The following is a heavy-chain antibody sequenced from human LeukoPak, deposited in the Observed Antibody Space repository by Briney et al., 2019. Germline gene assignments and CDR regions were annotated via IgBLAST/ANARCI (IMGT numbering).Heavy chain of an antibody. V-gene: IGHV3-48*03. Sequence: GGSLRLSCAASGFTFSSYEMNWVRQAPGKGLEWVSYISSSGSTIYYADSVKGRFTISRDNSKNTLYLQMNSLRAEDTAVYYCAKDPNFFSSSVNQYNYYYYMDVWGKGTTVTISS. J-gene: IGHJ6*03. D-gene: IGHD6-13*01. CDR3: AKDPNFFSSSVNQYNYYYYMDV. CDR2: ISSSGSTI. CDR1: GFTFSSYE.